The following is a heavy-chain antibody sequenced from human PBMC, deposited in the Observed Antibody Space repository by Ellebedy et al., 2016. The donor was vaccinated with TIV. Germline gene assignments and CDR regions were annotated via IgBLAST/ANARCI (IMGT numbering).Heavy chain of an antibody. J-gene: IGHJ4*02. CDR3: AKGRLAVAATYFDY. V-gene: IGHV3-7*03. Sequence: PGGSLRLSCAASGFTLSSYWLAWVRQASGKGLERVASIKQDGSVKYYVDSVKGRFTISRDNSKNTLYLQMNSLRAEDTALYYCAKGRLAVAATYFDYWGQGTLVTVSS. CDR2: IKQDGSVK. D-gene: IGHD6-19*01. CDR1: GFTLSSYW.